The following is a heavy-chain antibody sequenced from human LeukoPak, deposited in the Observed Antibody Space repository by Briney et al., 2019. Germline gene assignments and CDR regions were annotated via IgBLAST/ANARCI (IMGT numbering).Heavy chain of an antibody. D-gene: IGHD4-11*01. CDR2: IYYSGST. J-gene: IGHJ4*02. Sequence: PSETLSLTCTVSGGSISTYYWSWIRQPPGKGLEWIGYIYYSGSTNYNPSLKSRVTTSVDTSKNQFSLKLSSVTAADTAVYYCARVDYSNHFDYWGQGTLVTVSS. CDR3: ARVDYSNHFDY. V-gene: IGHV4-59*01. CDR1: GGSISTYY.